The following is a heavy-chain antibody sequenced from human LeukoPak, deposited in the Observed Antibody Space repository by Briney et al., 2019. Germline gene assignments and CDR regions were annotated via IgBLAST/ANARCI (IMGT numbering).Heavy chain of an antibody. CDR2: IYYSGST. V-gene: IGHV4-59*08. CDR3: ARGVVVVPLGCHYCYYMDV. Sequence: SETLSLTCTVSGGSISSYYRSWIRQPPGKGLEWIGYIYYSGSTNYNPSLKSRVTISVDTSKNQFSLKLSSVTAADTAVYYCARGVVVVPLGCHYCYYMDVWGKGTTVTVSS. CDR1: GGSISSYY. D-gene: IGHD2-2*01. J-gene: IGHJ6*03.